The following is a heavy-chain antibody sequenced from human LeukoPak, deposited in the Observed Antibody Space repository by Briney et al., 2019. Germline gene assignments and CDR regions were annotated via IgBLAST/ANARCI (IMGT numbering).Heavy chain of an antibody. D-gene: IGHD1-26*01. CDR1: GFTFSTYN. CDR3: ARYISGSHYRAVY. V-gene: IGHV3-48*01. CDR2: ISSSSSTI. Sequence: GGSLRLSCAASGFTFSTYNMIWIRQAPGKGLEWLSYISSSSSTILYADSVKGRFAISRDNAKNSLYLQMNSLRAEDTAVYYCARYISGSHYRAVYWGQGTLVTVSS. J-gene: IGHJ4*02.